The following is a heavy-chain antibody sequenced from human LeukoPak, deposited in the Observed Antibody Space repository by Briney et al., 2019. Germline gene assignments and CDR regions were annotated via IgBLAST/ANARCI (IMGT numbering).Heavy chain of an antibody. CDR3: AKDLNYYGSGSFDI. V-gene: IGHV3-53*01. CDR2: IYGDDET. J-gene: IGHJ3*02. Sequence: PGGSLRLSCAASGFTITTNYMNWVRQAPGKGLEWVSVIYGDDETNYADSVKGRFTISRDNSKNTLYLQMNSLRAEDTAVYYCAKDLNYYGSGSFDIWGQGTMVTVSS. CDR1: GFTITTNY. D-gene: IGHD3-10*01.